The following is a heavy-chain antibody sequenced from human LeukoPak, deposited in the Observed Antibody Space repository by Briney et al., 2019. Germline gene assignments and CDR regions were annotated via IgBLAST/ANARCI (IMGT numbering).Heavy chain of an antibody. J-gene: IGHJ6*02. CDR2: ISGDGGST. V-gene: IGHV3-43*02. CDR1: GFTFDDYA. Sequence: SGGSLRLSCAASGFTFDDYAMHWVRQAPGKGLEWVSLISGDGGSTYYADSVKGRFTISRDNSKNSLYLQMNSLRTEDTALYYCAKESTYYDFWSGYYNYYYGMDVWGQGATVTVSS. D-gene: IGHD3-3*01. CDR3: AKESTYYDFWSGYYNYYYGMDV.